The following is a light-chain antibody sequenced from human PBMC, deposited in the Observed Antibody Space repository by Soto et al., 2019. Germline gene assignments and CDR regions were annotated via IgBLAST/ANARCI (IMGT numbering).Light chain of an antibody. V-gene: IGKV1-8*01. CDR3: QQFYNYPRT. CDR2: DAS. CDR1: QDIGTY. J-gene: IGKJ1*01. Sequence: IQMTQSPSTLSASVGDRVTITCRATQDIGTYLAWYQQIPGKAPKLLIYDASTLQTGVPSRFSGSGSGTDFTLTISYLQSEDFGTYYCQQFYNYPRTFGQGTKVDIK.